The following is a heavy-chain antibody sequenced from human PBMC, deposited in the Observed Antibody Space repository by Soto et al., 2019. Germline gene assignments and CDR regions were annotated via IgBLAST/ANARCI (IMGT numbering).Heavy chain of an antibody. D-gene: IGHD3-9*01. CDR1: GYTFTGYY. V-gene: IGHV1-2*04. CDR3: ARDANLSELRYFDWPRGWFDP. J-gene: IGHJ5*02. CDR2: INPNSGGT. Sequence: ASVKVSCKASGYTFTGYYMHWVRQAPGQGLEWMGWINPNSGGTNYAQKFQGWVTMTRDTSTSTVYMELSSLRSEDTAVYYCARDANLSELRYFDWPRGWFDPWGQGTLVTVSS.